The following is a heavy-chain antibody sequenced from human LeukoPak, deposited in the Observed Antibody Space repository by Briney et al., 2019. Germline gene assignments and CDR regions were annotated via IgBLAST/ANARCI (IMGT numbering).Heavy chain of an antibody. J-gene: IGHJ4*02. CDR2: INPNSGGT. CDR1: GYTFTGYY. Sequence: GASVKVPCKASGYTFTGYYMHWVRQAPGQGLEWMGWINPNSGGTNYAQKFQGRVTMTEDTSTDTAYMELSSLRSEDTAVYYCATLSVRGVGDYWGQGTLVTVSS. CDR3: ATLSVRGVGDY. D-gene: IGHD3-10*01. V-gene: IGHV1-2*02.